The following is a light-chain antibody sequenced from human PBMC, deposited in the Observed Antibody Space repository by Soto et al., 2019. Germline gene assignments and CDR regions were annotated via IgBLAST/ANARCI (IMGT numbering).Light chain of an antibody. Sequence: QLVLTQSPSASASLGASVKFTCTLNSDHSTYAIAWHRQQPEKGPRYLMRIYSDGSHVRGDGIPDRFSGSSSGAERHLTISSLQSDDEAEYYCQTWGAGSVVFGGGTQLTVL. CDR3: QTWGAGSVV. J-gene: IGLJ2*01. V-gene: IGLV4-69*01. CDR2: IYSDGSH. CDR1: SDHSTYA.